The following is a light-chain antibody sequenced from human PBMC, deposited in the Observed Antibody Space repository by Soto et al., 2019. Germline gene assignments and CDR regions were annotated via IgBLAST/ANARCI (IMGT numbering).Light chain of an antibody. CDR3: HSDDRMLSSPLV. Sequence: QSVLTQPPSVSGAPGQRVTISCTGTNSNIGAGYDVSWYQQLPGTAPKLLIYGNTNRPSGVPDRFSGSKSGPSASLAITGLEAEDEDEYYYHSDDRMLSSPLVFGGGTKLTVL. J-gene: IGLJ2*01. V-gene: IGLV1-40*01. CDR1: NSNIGAGYD. CDR2: GNT.